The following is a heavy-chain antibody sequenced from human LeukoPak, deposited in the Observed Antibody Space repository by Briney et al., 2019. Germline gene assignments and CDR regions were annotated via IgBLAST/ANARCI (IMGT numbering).Heavy chain of an antibody. Sequence: GESLKISCKASGYDFSVNWIGWVRQMPGKGLEWMGVIYCGGSDTKYSSSFQGQVTISVDKSINTAYLQWSSLKASDTAMYYCARHGGGNSWPFQHWGQGTLVTVSS. CDR1: GYDFSVNW. J-gene: IGHJ1*01. CDR2: IYCGGSDT. D-gene: IGHD6-13*01. V-gene: IGHV5-51*01. CDR3: ARHGGGNSWPFQH.